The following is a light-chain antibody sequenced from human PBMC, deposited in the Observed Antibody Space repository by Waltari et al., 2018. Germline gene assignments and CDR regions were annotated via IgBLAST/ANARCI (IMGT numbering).Light chain of an antibody. CDR2: DAS. CDR3: QQYNILSVS. J-gene: IGKJ1*01. Sequence: DIQMTQSPSTLSASVGEKVTITCRASQTINNWLAWYQLKPGKAPKLLIYDASTLDSGVPSRFSGSGSETEFTLTISSLQPDDFASYFCQQYNILSVSFGQGSKVEVK. CDR1: QTINNW. V-gene: IGKV1-5*01.